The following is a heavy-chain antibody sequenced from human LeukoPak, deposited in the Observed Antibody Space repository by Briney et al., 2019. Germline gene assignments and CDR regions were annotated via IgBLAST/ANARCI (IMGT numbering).Heavy chain of an antibody. D-gene: IGHD1-26*01. CDR3: VYGGSYYVA. Sequence: GGSLRLSCAASGFIFDDYTMHWVRQAPGKGLEWVSLISRNGAATKYADSVRGRFTVSRDNSKNSLYLQMNSLRAEDTAVYYCVYGGSYYVAWGQGTLVTVSS. J-gene: IGHJ5*02. V-gene: IGHV3-43*01. CDR2: ISRNGAAT. CDR1: GFIFDDYT.